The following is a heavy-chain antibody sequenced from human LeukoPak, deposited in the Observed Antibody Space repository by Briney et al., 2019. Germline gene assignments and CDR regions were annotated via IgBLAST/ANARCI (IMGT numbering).Heavy chain of an antibody. Sequence: ASVKVSCKASGYTFTSYDINWVRQATGQGLERMGWMNPNSGNTGYAQKFQGRVTMTRNTSISTAYMELSSLRSEDTAVYYCARGPNPRGFRSGYQYPADWGQGTLVTVSS. CDR2: MNPNSGNT. J-gene: IGHJ4*02. CDR3: ARGPNPRGFRSGYQYPAD. CDR1: GYTFTSYD. D-gene: IGHD3-3*01. V-gene: IGHV1-8*01.